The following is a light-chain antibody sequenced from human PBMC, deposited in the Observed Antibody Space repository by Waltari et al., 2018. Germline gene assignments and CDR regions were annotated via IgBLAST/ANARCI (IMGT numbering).Light chain of an antibody. V-gene: IGLV3-25*03. CDR3: QSTDSTNNHVI. Sequence: SYELTQPPSVSVSPGQTARITCSGDSFPEQYAYWYQQKPGQSPTLLIYKDNERRSGIPERFFGSSAGTTATLTISGVQAEDEADYYGQSTDSTNNHVIFGGGTKVTVL. CDR1: SFPEQY. CDR2: KDN. J-gene: IGLJ2*01.